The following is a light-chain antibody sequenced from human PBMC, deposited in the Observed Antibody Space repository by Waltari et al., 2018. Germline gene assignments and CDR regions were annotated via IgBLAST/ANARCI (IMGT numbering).Light chain of an antibody. CDR3: NSYTNNSTLV. CDR2: EVI. V-gene: IGLV2-14*01. CDR1: RSAVGAYTY. J-gene: IGLJ3*02. Sequence: QSALTQPASVSGSPGQSITISCTATRSAVGAYTYLPWYQPFPGKVPKLIIYEVIRRPSGVSNRFSGSKSGNTASLTISGLQGEDEAHYYCNSYTNNSTLVFGGGTELTVL.